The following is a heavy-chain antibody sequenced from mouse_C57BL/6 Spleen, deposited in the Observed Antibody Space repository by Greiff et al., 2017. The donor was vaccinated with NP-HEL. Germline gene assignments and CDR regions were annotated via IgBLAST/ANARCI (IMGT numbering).Heavy chain of an antibody. CDR3: ARTGTNYAMDY. CDR1: GYTFTSYT. Sequence: VQLQQSGAELARPGASVKMSCKASGYTFTSYTMHWVKQRPGQGLEWIGYINPSSGYTKYNQKFKDKATLTADKSSSTAYMQLSSLTSEDSAVYDGARTGTNYAMDYWGQGTSVTVSS. V-gene: IGHV1-4*01. J-gene: IGHJ4*01. CDR2: INPSSGYT. D-gene: IGHD4-1*01.